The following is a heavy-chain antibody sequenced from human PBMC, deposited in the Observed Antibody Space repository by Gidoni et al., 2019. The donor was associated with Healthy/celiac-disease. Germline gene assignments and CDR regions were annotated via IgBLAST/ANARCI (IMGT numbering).Heavy chain of an antibody. Sequence: EVQLVESGGALVQPGGSLRLSCAASGSTSSSYWISWVRQAPGKGLEWVANIKQDGSEKYYVDSVKSRFTISRDNAKNSLYLQMNSLRAEDTAVYYCARGGLRFLEWLLLTYWGQGTLVTVSS. CDR1: GSTSSSYW. J-gene: IGHJ4*02. CDR2: IKQDGSEK. V-gene: IGHV3-7*03. D-gene: IGHD3-3*01. CDR3: ARGGLRFLEWLLLTY.